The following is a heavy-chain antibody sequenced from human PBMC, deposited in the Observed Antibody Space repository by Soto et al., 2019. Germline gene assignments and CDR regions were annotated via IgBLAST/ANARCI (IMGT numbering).Heavy chain of an antibody. V-gene: IGHV3-23*01. J-gene: IGHJ6*02. Sequence: GGSLRLSCAASGFTFSIYAMSWVRQAPGKVLEWVSAISGSGGSTYYADSVKGRFTISRDNSKNTLYLQMNSLRAEDTAVYYCAKPMDIVVVPAANNYYGMDVWGQGTTVTVSS. CDR2: ISGSGGST. CDR3: AKPMDIVVVPAANNYYGMDV. CDR1: GFTFSIYA. D-gene: IGHD2-2*03.